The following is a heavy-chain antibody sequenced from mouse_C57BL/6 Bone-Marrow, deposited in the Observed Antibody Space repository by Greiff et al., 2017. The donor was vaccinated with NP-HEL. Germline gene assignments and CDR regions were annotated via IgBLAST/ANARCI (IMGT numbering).Heavy chain of an antibody. D-gene: IGHD2-14*01. CDR1: GYTFTSYW. V-gene: IGHV1-53*01. J-gene: IGHJ1*03. Sequence: QVQLQQPGTELVKPGTSVKLSCKSSGYTFTSYWMHWVKQRPGQGLEWIGSINPSNGGTNYNEKFKSKATLTADKSSSTAYMQLSSLTSDDSAVYDCAREGRGVRRGYWYCDVWDTGTTVTVSS. CDR2: INPSNGGT. CDR3: AREGRGVRRGYWYCDV.